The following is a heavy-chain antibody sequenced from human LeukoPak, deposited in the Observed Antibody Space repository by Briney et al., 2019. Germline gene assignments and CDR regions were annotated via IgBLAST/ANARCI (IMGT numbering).Heavy chain of an antibody. Sequence: PGRSLRLSCPASGFIFTEYWMTWVRQVRGKGLEWVAYINWAGIESYYVDCVKGRFPISRDNAENSLYLQMDSLRVDDTAVYYCARVGTWELQRVFDNWGQGTLVTVSS. D-gene: IGHD1-26*01. V-gene: IGHV3-7*01. CDR3: ARVGTWELQRVFDN. J-gene: IGHJ4*02. CDR1: GFIFTEYW. CDR2: INWAGIES.